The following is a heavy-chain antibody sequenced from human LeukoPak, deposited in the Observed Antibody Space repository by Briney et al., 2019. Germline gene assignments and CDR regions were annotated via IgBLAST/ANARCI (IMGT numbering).Heavy chain of an antibody. J-gene: IGHJ5*02. V-gene: IGHV1-2*06. CDR3: ARTIIAVAGRWFDP. Sequence: ASVKVSCKASGYTFTGYYMHWVRQAPGQGLEWMGRINPNSGGTNYAQKFQGRVTMTRDTSISTAYMELSRLRSDDTAVYYCARTIIAVAGRWFDPWGQGTLVTVSS. D-gene: IGHD6-19*01. CDR1: GYTFTGYY. CDR2: INPNSGGT.